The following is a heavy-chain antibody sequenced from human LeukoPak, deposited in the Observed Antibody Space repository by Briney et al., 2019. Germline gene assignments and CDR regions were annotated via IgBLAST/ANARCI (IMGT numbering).Heavy chain of an antibody. Sequence: GGSLRLSCAASRFTFSTYGMHWVRQAPGKGLEWVSTISSGGHIYYEDSVKGRFTISRDNAKNSLYLQMNSLRAEDTAVYYCARDQDGGKYYYESSGYSHWGQGILVTVSS. D-gene: IGHD3-22*01. CDR3: ARDQDGGKYYYESSGYSH. CDR2: ISSGGHI. CDR1: RFTFSTYG. V-gene: IGHV3-21*01. J-gene: IGHJ4*02.